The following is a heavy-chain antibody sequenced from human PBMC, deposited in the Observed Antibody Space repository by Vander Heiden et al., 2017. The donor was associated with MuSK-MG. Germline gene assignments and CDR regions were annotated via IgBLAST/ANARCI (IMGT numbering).Heavy chain of an antibody. D-gene: IGHD4-4*01. CDR2: IYYSGST. J-gene: IGHJ3*02. Sequence: QVQLQESGPGLVKPSETLSLTCTVSGGSISSYYWSWIRQPPGKGLEWIGYIYYSGSTIYNPSLKSRVTISVDTSKNQFSLKLSSVTAADTAVYYCARYSRLHLDAFDIWGQGTMVTVSS. CDR3: ARYSRLHLDAFDI. CDR1: GGSISSYY. V-gene: IGHV4-59*01.